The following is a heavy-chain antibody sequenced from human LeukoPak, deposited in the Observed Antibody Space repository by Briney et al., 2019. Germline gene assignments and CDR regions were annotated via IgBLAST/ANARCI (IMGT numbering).Heavy chain of an antibody. CDR1: GFGFSRYA. D-gene: IGHD5-12*01. CDR3: TTVYSGYDPHDY. CDR2: IKSKTDGGTT. Sequence: GGSLRLSCAASGFGFSRYAMYWVRQAPGKGLEWVGRIKSKTDGGTTDYAAPVKGRFTISRDDSKTTLYLQMNSLKTEDTAVYYCTTVYSGYDPHDYWGQGTLVTVSS. J-gene: IGHJ4*02. V-gene: IGHV3-15*01.